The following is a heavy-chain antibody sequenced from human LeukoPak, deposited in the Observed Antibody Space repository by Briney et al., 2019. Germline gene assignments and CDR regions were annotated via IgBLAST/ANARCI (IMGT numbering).Heavy chain of an antibody. CDR2: MNPNTGNT. D-gene: IGHD5-18*01. CDR1: GYTFTSYD. J-gene: IGHJ3*02. CDR3: ARAGPRGYTAGGTFDI. V-gene: IGHV1-8*02. Sequence: ASVKVSCKASGYTFTSYDINWVRQATGQGLEWMGWMNPNTGNTGYAQNFQGRITMTRNTSISTPYMELSSLRSEDTAVYYCARAGPRGYTAGGTFDIWGQGTMVTVSS.